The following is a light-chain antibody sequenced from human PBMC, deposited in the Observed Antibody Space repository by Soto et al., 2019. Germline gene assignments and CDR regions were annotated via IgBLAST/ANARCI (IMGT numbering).Light chain of an antibody. J-gene: IGKJ4*01. Sequence: IQLTQSPSSLSASVGDRVTITCRASQGINSYLTWYQQKPGKAPKLLIYAASTLQSGVPSRFSGSGPGTDFTLTISSLQPEDFATYHCQQLNSYPFTFGGGTKVDIK. V-gene: IGKV1-9*01. CDR1: QGINSY. CDR2: AAS. CDR3: QQLNSYPFT.